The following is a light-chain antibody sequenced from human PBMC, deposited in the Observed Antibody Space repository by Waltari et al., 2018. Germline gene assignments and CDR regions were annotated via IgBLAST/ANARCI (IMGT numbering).Light chain of an antibody. CDR1: SSDVGSYNR. Sequence: QSALTQPPSVSGSPGQSVTISCPGTSSDVGSYNRVSWYQQPPDTAPTLIIYEVSDRPSGVPDRFSGSKSANTAFLTISGLQAEDEADYFCSSYTSSSTWVFGTGTKVTVL. V-gene: IGLV2-18*02. CDR2: EVS. CDR3: SSYTSSSTWV. J-gene: IGLJ1*01.